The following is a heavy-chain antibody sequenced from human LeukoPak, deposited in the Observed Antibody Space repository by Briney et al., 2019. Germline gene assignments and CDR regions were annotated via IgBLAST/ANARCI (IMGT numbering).Heavy chain of an antibody. D-gene: IGHD4/OR15-4a*01. CDR2: IYPGDSDT. CDR3: ARRMTVDYFDL. V-gene: IGHV5-51*01. J-gene: IGHJ2*01. Sequence: GESLKISCKGSGYSFTNYWIAWVRQMPGKGLEWMGIIYPGDSDTRYSPSFQGQVTISADKSFSTAYLQWSSLKASDTAMYYCARRMTVDYFDLWGRGTLVTVSS. CDR1: GYSFTNYW.